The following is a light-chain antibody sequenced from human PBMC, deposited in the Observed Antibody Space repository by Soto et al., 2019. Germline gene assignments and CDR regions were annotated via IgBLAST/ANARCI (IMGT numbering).Light chain of an antibody. J-gene: IGLJ1*01. CDR2: EVS. CDR1: SGDVGSYDH. V-gene: IGLV2-14*01. Sequence: QSALTQPASVSGSPGQSITISCSGTSGDVGSYDHVAWYQQFPGKTPKLMIYEVSNRPSGVSSRFSGSKSSNTASLTISGLQAEDEADYYCISYTGSSTSYVFGSGTKVTVL. CDR3: ISYTGSSTSYV.